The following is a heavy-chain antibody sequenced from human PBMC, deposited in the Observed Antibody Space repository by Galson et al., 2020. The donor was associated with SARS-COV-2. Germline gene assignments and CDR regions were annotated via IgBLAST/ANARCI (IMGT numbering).Heavy chain of an antibody. CDR2: IDHSGST. D-gene: IGHD2-8*02. V-gene: IGHV4-34*01. CDR3: ARGTRTVNIVLVVIGQIYYYDY. CDR1: GGSFSGYY. Sequence: ETSETLSLTCAVYGGSFSGYYWTWIRQPPGKGLEWIAEIDHSGSTNYNPSLKSRVAISVDRSKNQLSLKLRSVTAADTAVYYCARGTRTVNIVLVVIGQIYYYDYWSQGTLVTVSS. J-gene: IGHJ4*02.